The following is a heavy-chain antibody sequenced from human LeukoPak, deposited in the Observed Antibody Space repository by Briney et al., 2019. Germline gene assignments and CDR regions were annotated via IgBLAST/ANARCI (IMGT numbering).Heavy chain of an antibody. V-gene: IGHV3-48*03. J-gene: IGHJ4*02. Sequence: GGSLRLSCAVSGFPFSFYEINWVRQAPGKGLEWVSNIGSSGRTRYYADSVKGRFSISRDNAKNSLYLQMNSLRAEDTAIYYCATVGRSARPGYWGQGTLVTVSS. CDR3: ATVGRSARPGY. CDR1: GFPFSFYE. D-gene: IGHD6-6*01. CDR2: IGSSGRTR.